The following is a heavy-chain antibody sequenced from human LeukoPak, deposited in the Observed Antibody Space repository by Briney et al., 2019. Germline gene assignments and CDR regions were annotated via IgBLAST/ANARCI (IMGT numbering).Heavy chain of an antibody. V-gene: IGHV3-30*18. Sequence: GRSLRLSCAASGFTFRSYGMHWVRQAPGKGLEWVAVISYDGSKEYYADSVKGRFAISRDNSKSTLYLQMNSLRAEDTAVYYCAKDLADYYDSSGYYPDYWGRGTLVTVSS. D-gene: IGHD3-22*01. CDR1: GFTFRSYG. CDR2: ISYDGSKE. CDR3: AKDLADYYDSSGYYPDY. J-gene: IGHJ4*02.